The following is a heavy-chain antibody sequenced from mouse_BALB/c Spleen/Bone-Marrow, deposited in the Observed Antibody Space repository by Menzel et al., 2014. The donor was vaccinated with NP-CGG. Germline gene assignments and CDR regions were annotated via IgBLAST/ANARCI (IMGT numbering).Heavy chain of an antibody. D-gene: IGHD1-1*01. CDR3: ARSGSSSGYFDY. J-gene: IGHJ2*01. CDR2: ISSGSSTV. CDR1: GFTFSSFG. V-gene: IGHV5-17*02. Sequence: EVQRVESGGGLVQPGGSRKLSCAASGFTFSSFGMHWVRQAPEKGLEWVAYISSGSSTVYYADKVMGRFTISRDNPKNTLFLQMTSLRSEDTAMYYCARSGSSSGYFDYWGQGTTLTVSP.